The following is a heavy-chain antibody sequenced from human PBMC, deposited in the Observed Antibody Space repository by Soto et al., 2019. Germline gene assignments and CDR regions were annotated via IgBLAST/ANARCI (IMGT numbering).Heavy chain of an antibody. D-gene: IGHD3-10*01. V-gene: IGHV3-30*03. Sequence: QVQLVESGGGVVQPGRSLRLSCAASGFTFSSYGMYWVRQAPGKGLEWVAVISYDGSNKYYADSVKGRFTISRDNSKXXXXXXXXSXXXXXXXXYYCAQXDDYGHRRKAFDIWGQGTMVTVSS. CDR1: GFTFSSYG. J-gene: IGHJ3*02. CDR3: AQXDDYGHRRKAFDI. CDR2: ISYDGSNK.